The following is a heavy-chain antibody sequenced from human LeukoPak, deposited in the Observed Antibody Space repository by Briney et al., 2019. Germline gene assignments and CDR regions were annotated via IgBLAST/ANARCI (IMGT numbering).Heavy chain of an antibody. J-gene: IGHJ4*02. CDR3: ARGLEAAAGTADY. CDR2: INHSGST. Sequence: PSETLSLTCAVYGGSFSGYYWSWIRQPPGKGLEWIGEINHSGSTNYNPSLKSRVTISVDTSKNQFSLKLSSVTAADTAVYYCARGLEAAAGTADYWGQGTLVTVSS. CDR1: GGSFSGYY. D-gene: IGHD6-13*01. V-gene: IGHV4-34*01.